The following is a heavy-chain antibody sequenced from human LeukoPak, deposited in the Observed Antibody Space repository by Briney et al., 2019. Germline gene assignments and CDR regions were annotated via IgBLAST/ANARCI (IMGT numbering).Heavy chain of an antibody. D-gene: IGHD3-22*01. CDR2: ISSSSRYI. J-gene: IGHJ4*02. Sequence: PGGSLRLSCAASGFTFSSYSMNWVRQAPGKGLEWVSSISSSSRYIYYADSVKGRFTISRDNAKNSLYLQMNSLRAEDTAVYYCAKDPHDSSGYYPDYWGQGTLVTVSS. CDR1: GFTFSSYS. CDR3: AKDPHDSSGYYPDY. V-gene: IGHV3-21*04.